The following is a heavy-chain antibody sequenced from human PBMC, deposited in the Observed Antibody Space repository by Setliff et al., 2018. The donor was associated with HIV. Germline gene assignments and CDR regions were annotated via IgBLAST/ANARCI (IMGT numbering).Heavy chain of an antibody. Sequence: SETLSLTCTVSGASISSTLYYWAWIRQPPGKRLEWIGSIYYSGSTYYNPSLKSRLTMSVDTSKNQFSLNLTSVTAADTAVYYCARHPRHYNILTGYRYYYMDVWGKGTTVTVSS. CDR2: IYYSGST. J-gene: IGHJ6*03. D-gene: IGHD3-9*01. CDR1: GASISSTLYY. V-gene: IGHV4-39*01. CDR3: ARHPRHYNILTGYRYYYMDV.